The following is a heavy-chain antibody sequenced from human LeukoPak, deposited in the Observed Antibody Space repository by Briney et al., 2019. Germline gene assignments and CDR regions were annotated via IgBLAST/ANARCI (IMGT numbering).Heavy chain of an antibody. J-gene: IGHJ4*02. V-gene: IGHV4-59*08. Sequence: SETLSLTCTVSGGSISSYYWSWIRQPPGKGLEWIGYIYYSGSTNYNPSLKSRVTISVDTSKNKFSLKLSSVTAADTAVYYCASWGSRGYFDYWGQGTLVTVSS. D-gene: IGHD3-16*01. CDR3: ASWGSRGYFDY. CDR2: IYYSGST. CDR1: GGSISSYY.